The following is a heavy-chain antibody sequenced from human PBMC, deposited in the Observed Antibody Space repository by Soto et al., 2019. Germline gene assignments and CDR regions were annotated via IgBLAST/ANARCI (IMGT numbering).Heavy chain of an antibody. D-gene: IGHD6-13*01. Sequence: SETLSLTCAVYGGSFSGYYWSWIRQPPGKGLEWIGEINHSGSTNYNPSLKSRVTISVDTSKNQFSLKLSSVTAADTAVYYCASSSWYRNWFDPWGQGTLVTVSS. J-gene: IGHJ5*02. V-gene: IGHV4-34*01. CDR2: INHSGST. CDR1: GGSFSGYY. CDR3: ASSSWYRNWFDP.